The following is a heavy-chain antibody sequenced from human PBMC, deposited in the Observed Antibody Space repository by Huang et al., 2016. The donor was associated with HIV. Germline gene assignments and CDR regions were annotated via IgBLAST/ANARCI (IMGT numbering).Heavy chain of an antibody. J-gene: IGHJ3*02. D-gene: IGHD3-22*01. CDR2: IYPGDSEV. CDR3: ARQPPTNYYSNDAFDI. CDR1: GYSFTSYW. V-gene: IGHV5-51*01. Sequence: EVQLVQSGAELKKPGESLKISCKGSGYSFTSYWIGWVRQMPGKGLDWMGIIYPGDSEVRDSPSCQGQGTISADKSISTAYLQWSSLTASDTAMYYCARQPPTNYYSNDAFDIWGQGTVVTVSS.